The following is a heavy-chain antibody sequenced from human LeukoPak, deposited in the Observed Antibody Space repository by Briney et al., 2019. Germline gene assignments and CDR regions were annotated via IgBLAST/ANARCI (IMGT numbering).Heavy chain of an antibody. CDR1: GFTFSDYS. Sequence: GGSLRLSCAASGFTFSDYSMHWGRQAPGKGLEWVAFIRYDGSNKYYADSVKGRFTISRDNSKNTLYLQMNSLRAEDTAVYYCAKRRDDILTGYNIGVDYWGQGTLVTVSS. V-gene: IGHV3-30*02. D-gene: IGHD3-9*01. J-gene: IGHJ4*02. CDR3: AKRRDDILTGYNIGVDY. CDR2: IRYDGSNK.